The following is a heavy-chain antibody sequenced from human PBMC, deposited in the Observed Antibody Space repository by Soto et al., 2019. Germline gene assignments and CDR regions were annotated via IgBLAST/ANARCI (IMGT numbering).Heavy chain of an antibody. CDR3: VLLCFGEFPNFDY. Sequence: SETLSLTCNVSRGSSMSDYFWSWIRQPPGKGLEWIGYIHYSGATNYNPSLKSRVTISVDTSKNQFSLKVTSVTAADTAVYYCVLLCFGEFPNFDYGGQEPLFTVSS. J-gene: IGHJ4*02. D-gene: IGHD3-10*01. CDR1: RGSSMSDYF. V-gene: IGHV4-59*01. CDR2: IHYSGAT.